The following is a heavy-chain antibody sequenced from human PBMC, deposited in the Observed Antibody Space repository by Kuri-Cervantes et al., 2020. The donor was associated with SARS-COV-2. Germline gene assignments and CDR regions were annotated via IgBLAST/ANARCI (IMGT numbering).Heavy chain of an antibody. CDR1: GFTFSSYA. CDR3: ARAVLGVVAYFDY. V-gene: IGHV3-23*01. D-gene: IGHD3-3*01. Sequence: GGSLRLSCAASGFTFSSYAMSWVRQAPGKGLEWVSAISGSGGSTYYADSVKGRFTISRDNAKNSLYLQMNSLRAEDTAVYYCARAVLGVVAYFDYWGQGTLVTVSS. J-gene: IGHJ4*02. CDR2: ISGSGGST.